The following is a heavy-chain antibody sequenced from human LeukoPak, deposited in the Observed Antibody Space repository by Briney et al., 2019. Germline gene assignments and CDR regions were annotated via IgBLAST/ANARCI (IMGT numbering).Heavy chain of an antibody. CDR3: ARDRTPDWFDP. Sequence: PSETLSLTCAVYGGSFSGYYWSWIRQPPGKGLEWIGEINHSGSTNYNPSLKSRVTMSVDTSKNQFSLKLSSVTAADTAVYYCARDRTPDWFDPWGQGTLVTVSS. J-gene: IGHJ5*02. V-gene: IGHV4-34*01. CDR2: INHSGST. CDR1: GGSFSGYY.